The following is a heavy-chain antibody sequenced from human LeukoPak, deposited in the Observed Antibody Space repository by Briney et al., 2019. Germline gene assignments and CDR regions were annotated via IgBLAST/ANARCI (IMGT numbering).Heavy chain of an antibody. CDR1: GSTFSDYY. D-gene: IGHD3-16*02. Sequence: GGSLRLSCAASGSTFSDYYMSWIRQAPGKGLEWVSYISSSGSTIYYADSVKGRFTISRDNAKNSLYLQMNSLRAEDTAVYYCARGDYVWGSYRYTGPYYGMDVWGQGTTVTVSS. J-gene: IGHJ6*02. V-gene: IGHV3-11*01. CDR2: ISSSGSTI. CDR3: ARGDYVWGSYRYTGPYYGMDV.